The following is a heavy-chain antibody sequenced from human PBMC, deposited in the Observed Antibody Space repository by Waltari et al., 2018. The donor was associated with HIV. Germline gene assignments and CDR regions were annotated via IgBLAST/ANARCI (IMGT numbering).Heavy chain of an antibody. CDR1: GGTFSSYA. D-gene: IGHD3-10*01. Sequence: QVQLVQSGAEVKKPGSSVKVSCKASGGTFSSYAISWVRQAPGQGLEWMGGIIPIFGTANYAQKFQGRVTITADESTSTAYMELSSLRSEDTAVYYCARPLGDGSGSYNDYYYYYGMDVWGQGTTVTVSS. CDR2: IIPIFGTA. V-gene: IGHV1-69*01. CDR3: ARPLGDGSGSYNDYYYYYGMDV. J-gene: IGHJ6*02.